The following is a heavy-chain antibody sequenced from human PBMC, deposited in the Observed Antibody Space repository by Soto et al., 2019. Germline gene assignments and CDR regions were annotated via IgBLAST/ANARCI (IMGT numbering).Heavy chain of an antibody. CDR1: GFKFSNYA. CDR2: ISATGGGT. V-gene: IGHV3-23*01. D-gene: IGHD3-16*01. Sequence: GGSLRLSCAASGFKFSNYAMSWVRQAPGKGLEWVPLISATGGGTYYADSVKGRFTISRDNSHNTLYLQVHSLTAEDTAVYYCAKDRRAGGNSAFYFDFWGLGAQVTVSS. J-gene: IGHJ4*02. CDR3: AKDRRAGGNSAFYFDF.